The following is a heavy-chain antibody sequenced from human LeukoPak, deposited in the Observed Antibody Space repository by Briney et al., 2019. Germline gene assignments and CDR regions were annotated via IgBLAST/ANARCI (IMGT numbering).Heavy chain of an antibody. D-gene: IGHD2-15*01. CDR1: GFTFSSYN. CDR3: ARGRPVVNYFDY. CDR2: ISSISTI. J-gene: IGHJ4*02. Sequence: PGGSLRLSCAASGFTFSSYNMNWVRQAPGKGLELVSYISSISTIYYADSVKGRFTISRDSATNSLYLQINSLRDEDTAVYYCARGRPVVNYFDYWGQGTLVTVSS. V-gene: IGHV3-48*02.